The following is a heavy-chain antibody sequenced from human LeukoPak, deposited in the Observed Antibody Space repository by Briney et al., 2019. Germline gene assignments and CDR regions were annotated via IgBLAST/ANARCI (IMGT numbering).Heavy chain of an antibody. CDR3: ARGVIAAGGNDFDY. CDR1: GYSISSGYY. CDR2: VYHGGST. V-gene: IGHV4-38-2*02. J-gene: IGHJ4*02. Sequence: SETLSLTCTVSGYSISSGYYWGWIRQPPGKGLEWIGSVYHGGSTYYNASLKSRLRISVDTSKNQLSLKVISVTAAATAVYYCARGVIAAGGNDFDYWGQGTLVTVSS. D-gene: IGHD6-13*01.